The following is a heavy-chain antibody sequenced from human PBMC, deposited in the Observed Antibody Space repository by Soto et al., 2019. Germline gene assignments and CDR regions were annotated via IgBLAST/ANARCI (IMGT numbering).Heavy chain of an antibody. CDR2: IYWDDDK. CDR3: AHRPHYSKSWNAGWFGS. Sequence: SGVSVCIKEMGVGWIRQPPGQALEWLVFIYWDDDKRYSPSLKSRLTITKDASKNQVVLTMTNMDPVDTATYYFAHRPHYSKSWNAGWFGS. CDR1: GVSVCIKEMG. J-gene: IGHJ5*01. D-gene: IGHD1-1*01. V-gene: IGHV2-5*02.